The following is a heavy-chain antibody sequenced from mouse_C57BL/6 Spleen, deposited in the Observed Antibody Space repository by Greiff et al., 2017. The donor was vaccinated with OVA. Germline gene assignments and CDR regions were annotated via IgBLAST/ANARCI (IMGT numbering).Heavy chain of an antibody. CDR3: ERRGGYDGFAY. CDR2: ILPGSGST. D-gene: IGHD2-2*01. V-gene: IGHV1-9*01. Sequence: VQLQESGAELMKPGASVKLSCKATGYTFTGYWIEWVKQRPGHGLEWIGEILPGSGSTNYTEKFKGKATFTADTSSNTAYMQLSSLTTEDSDIDYCERRGGYDGFAYWGQGTLVTVSA. CDR1: GYTFTGYW. J-gene: IGHJ3*01.